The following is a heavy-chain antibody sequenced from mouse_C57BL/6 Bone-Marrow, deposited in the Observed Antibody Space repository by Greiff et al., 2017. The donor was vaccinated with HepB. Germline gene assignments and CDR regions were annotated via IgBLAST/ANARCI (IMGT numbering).Heavy chain of an antibody. CDR2: IDPGDGDT. D-gene: IGHD3-3*01. Sequence: QVQLQQSGAELVKPGASVKISCKASGYAFSSYWMNWVKQRPGKGLEWIGQIDPGDGDTNYNGKFKGKATLTADKSSSTAYMQLSSLTSEDSAVYFCARLGIKGLFDYWGQGTTLTVSS. V-gene: IGHV1-80*01. J-gene: IGHJ2*01. CDR1: GYAFSSYW. CDR3: ARLGIKGLFDY.